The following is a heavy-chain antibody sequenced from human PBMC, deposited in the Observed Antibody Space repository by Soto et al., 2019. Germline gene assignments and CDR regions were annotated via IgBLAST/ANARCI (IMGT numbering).Heavy chain of an antibody. CDR3: ARAEVEMSNPLYYYGMDV. CDR2: IIPIFGTA. CDR1: GGTFSSYA. J-gene: IGHJ6*02. D-gene: IGHD2-21*01. Sequence: VKVSCKASGGTFSSYAISWVRQAPGQGLEWMGGIIPIFGTANYAQKFQGRVTITADKSTSTAYMELSSLRSEDTAVYYCARAEVEMSNPLYYYGMDVWGQGTTVTVSS. V-gene: IGHV1-69*06.